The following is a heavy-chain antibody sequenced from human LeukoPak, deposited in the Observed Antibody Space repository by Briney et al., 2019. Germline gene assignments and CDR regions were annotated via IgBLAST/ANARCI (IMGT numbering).Heavy chain of an antibody. V-gene: IGHV4-39*01. CDR1: GGSISSSSYD. CDR2: IYDRGST. Sequence: SETLSLTCTVSGGSISSSSYDWGWIRQPPGKGLEWIGSIYDRGSTYYNPSLKSRVTISVDTSKNQFSLKLSSVHAADTAVYSCARNYYGDYLPIGYYYYYYMDVWGKGTTVTVSS. CDR3: ARNYYGDYLPIGYYYYYYMDV. J-gene: IGHJ6*03. D-gene: IGHD4-17*01.